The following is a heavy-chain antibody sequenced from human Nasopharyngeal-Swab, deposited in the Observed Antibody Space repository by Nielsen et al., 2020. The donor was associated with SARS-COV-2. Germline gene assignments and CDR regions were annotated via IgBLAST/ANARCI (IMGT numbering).Heavy chain of an antibody. Sequence: GGSLRLSCAASGFTFSSYAMSWVRQAPGKGPEWVSAISGSGGSTYYADSVKGRFTISRDNSKNTLYLQMNSLRAEDTAVYYCAKSKGMADAFDIWGQGTMVTVSS. CDR3: AKSKGMADAFDI. J-gene: IGHJ3*02. CDR1: GFTFSSYA. CDR2: ISGSGGST. V-gene: IGHV3-23*01. D-gene: IGHD5-24*01.